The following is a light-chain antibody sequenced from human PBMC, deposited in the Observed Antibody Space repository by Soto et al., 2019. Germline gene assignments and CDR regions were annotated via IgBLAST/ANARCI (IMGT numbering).Light chain of an antibody. V-gene: IGKV3-20*01. CDR3: QQYGSSPLT. CDR2: GAS. CDR1: QSVSSSY. Sequence: EIVLTQSPGTLSLSPGERATLSCRASQSVSSSYLAWYQQKPGQAPRLLIYGASSSATGIPDRFSGSGSGTGFSLTISTLEPEDFAVYYCQQYGSSPLTFGPGTKVDIK. J-gene: IGKJ3*01.